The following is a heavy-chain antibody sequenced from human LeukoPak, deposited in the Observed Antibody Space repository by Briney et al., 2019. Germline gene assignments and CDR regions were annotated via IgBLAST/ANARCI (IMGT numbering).Heavy chain of an antibody. J-gene: IGHJ3*02. CDR1: GYSFTSYW. CDR3: ARQPRKGGSYREAFDI. Sequence: GESLKISCKGSGYSFTSYWIGWVRQMPGKGLEWMGIIYPGDSDTRYSPSFQGQVTISADKSISTAYLQWSSLKASDTAMYYCARQPRKGGSYREAFDIWGQGTMVTVSS. D-gene: IGHD3-16*02. CDR2: IYPGDSDT. V-gene: IGHV5-51*01.